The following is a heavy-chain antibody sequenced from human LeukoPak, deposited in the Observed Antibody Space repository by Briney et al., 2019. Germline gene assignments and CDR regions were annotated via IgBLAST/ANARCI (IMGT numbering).Heavy chain of an antibody. V-gene: IGHV1-46*04. CDR3: VREGQTTYYFDY. CDR1: GYSLTNYY. D-gene: IGHD1-14*01. CDR2: INPSDGGT. J-gene: IGHJ4*02. Sequence: ASVKVSCKASGYSLTNYYMHWVRQAPGQGLEWMGIINPSDGGTSYAQRLQGRVTMTRDTATSTVYMDLRSLTSEDTAVYYCVREGQTTYYFDYWGQGTLVTVSS.